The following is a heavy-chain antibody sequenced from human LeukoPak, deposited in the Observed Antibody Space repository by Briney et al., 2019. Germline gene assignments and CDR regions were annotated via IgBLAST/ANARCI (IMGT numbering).Heavy chain of an antibody. CDR3: ARDLKAVAAFDY. V-gene: IGHV3-21*01. Sequence: GGSLRLSCAASGFTFSSYSMNWVRQAPGKGLEWVSSISSSSSYIYYADSVKGRFTISRDNAKNSLYLQMNSLRAEDTAVYYCARDLKAVAAFDYWGQGTLVTVSS. CDR2: ISSSSSYI. CDR1: GFTFSSYS. D-gene: IGHD6-19*01. J-gene: IGHJ4*02.